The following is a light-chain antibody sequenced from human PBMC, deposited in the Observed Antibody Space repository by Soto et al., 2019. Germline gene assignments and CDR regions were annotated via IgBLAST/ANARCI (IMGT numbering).Light chain of an antibody. CDR1: QSISSW. J-gene: IGKJ1*01. Sequence: DIQMTHSPSTLSASVLYIVTITFRASQSISSWLAWYQQKPGKAPKLLIYDASSLESGVPSRFSGSGSGTEFTLTISGLQPDDFATYYCQQYNSYSGTFGQGTK. CDR2: DAS. V-gene: IGKV1-5*01. CDR3: QQYNSYSGT.